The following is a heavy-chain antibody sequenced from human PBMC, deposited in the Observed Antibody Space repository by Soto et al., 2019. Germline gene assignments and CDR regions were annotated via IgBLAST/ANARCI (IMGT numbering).Heavy chain of an antibody. Sequence: ASVKVSCKASGYTFTTYDVNWVRQAPGHGLEWVGWMNPYTGKAGYAQKFQGRVTMTRENSVSTAYVELCSLRSEDXAVSYYARRKERSGNNYFEYWDLATQVTVSS. CDR2: MNPYTGKA. CDR1: GYTFTTYD. CDR3: ARRKERSGNNYFEY. J-gene: IGHJ4*02. V-gene: IGHV1-8*01.